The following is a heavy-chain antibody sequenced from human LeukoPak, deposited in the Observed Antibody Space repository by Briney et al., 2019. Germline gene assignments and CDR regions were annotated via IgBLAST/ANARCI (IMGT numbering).Heavy chain of an antibody. CDR2: IRSKPNSYAT. D-gene: IGHD4/OR15-4a*01. Sequence: SGGSLRLSCAASGFTFSDSAFQWVRQASGKGLEWVGRIRSKPNSYATAYTASVKGKFTISRDDSKNTAYLQMNSLNTEDTAMYYCTRHHIGATPFDYWGQGTLVTVSS. CDR3: TRHHIGATPFDY. J-gene: IGHJ4*02. CDR1: GFTFSDSA. V-gene: IGHV3-73*01.